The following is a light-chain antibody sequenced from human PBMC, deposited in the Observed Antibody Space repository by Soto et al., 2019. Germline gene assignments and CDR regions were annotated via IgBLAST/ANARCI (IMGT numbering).Light chain of an antibody. CDR2: GAS. V-gene: IGKV3-20*01. CDR3: QQYGSSRPYT. Sequence: EIVLTQSPGTLSLSPGERATLSCRASQSVSSSYLAWYQQKPGQAPRLLIYGASSRATGSPDRFSGSGSGTGFTFTISRLEPEDFAVYYCQQYGSSRPYTFGQGTKLEIK. J-gene: IGKJ2*01. CDR1: QSVSSSY.